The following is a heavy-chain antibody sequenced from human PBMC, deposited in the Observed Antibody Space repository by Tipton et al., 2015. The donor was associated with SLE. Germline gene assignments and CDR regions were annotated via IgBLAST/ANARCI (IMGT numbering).Heavy chain of an antibody. CDR1: GGAISSGGYY. D-gene: IGHD1-1*01. CDR2: IYNSGEP. Sequence: TLSLTCTVSGGAISSGGYYWSWIRQPAGKGLEWVGRIYNSGEPFYNPSLKRRVPISMDLSNNQFSVNLSSLTASDTAVYYCAKTLAGATPGRYQSYWYFDLWGRGLRVIVSS. CDR3: AKTLAGATPGRYQSYWYFDL. V-gene: IGHV4-61*02. J-gene: IGHJ2*01.